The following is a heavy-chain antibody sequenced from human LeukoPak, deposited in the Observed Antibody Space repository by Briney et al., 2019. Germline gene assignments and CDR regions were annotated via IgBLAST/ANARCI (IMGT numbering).Heavy chain of an antibody. CDR3: ARDLSAPNTIFGVVIPEHFDY. V-gene: IGHV3-7*01. CDR2: IKRDGSDK. J-gene: IGHJ4*02. Sequence: GGFLRLSCAASGFTFSSYWMSWVRQAPGKGLEWVANIKRDGSDKYYVGSVEGRFTISRDNAKNSLYLQMNSLRAEDTAVYYCARDLSAPNTIFGVVIPEHFDYWGQGTLVTVSS. CDR1: GFTFSSYW. D-gene: IGHD3-3*01.